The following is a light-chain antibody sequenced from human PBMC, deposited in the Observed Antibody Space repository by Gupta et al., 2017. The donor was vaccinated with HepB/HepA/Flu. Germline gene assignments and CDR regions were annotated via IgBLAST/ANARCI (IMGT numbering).Light chain of an antibody. Sequence: QLVLTHSPSASAPPGASVNPTCTLSSGHSRYPIAWHQQQPAKGPRSLMTLISDGSHIKVDGIPVRFSGSSSGAARYLTFSSFQAEDDADYYCQTWGTGIRVFGGGTKLTVL. CDR1: SGHSRYP. J-gene: IGLJ3*02. CDR2: LISDGSH. V-gene: IGLV4-69*01. CDR3: QTWGTGIRV.